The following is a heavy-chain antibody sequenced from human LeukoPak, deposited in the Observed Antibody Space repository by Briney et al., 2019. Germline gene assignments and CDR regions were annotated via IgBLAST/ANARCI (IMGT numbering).Heavy chain of an antibody. J-gene: IGHJ4*02. Sequence: GGSLRLSCAASGFTFSSYEMKWVRQAPGKGLEWVSYISSRGSTIYYADSVKGRFTISRDNAKNSLYLQMNSLRAEDTAVYYCARDLDYSTGFDYWGQGTLVSVFS. D-gene: IGHD4-11*01. CDR2: ISSRGSTI. V-gene: IGHV3-48*03. CDR1: GFTFSSYE. CDR3: ARDLDYSTGFDY.